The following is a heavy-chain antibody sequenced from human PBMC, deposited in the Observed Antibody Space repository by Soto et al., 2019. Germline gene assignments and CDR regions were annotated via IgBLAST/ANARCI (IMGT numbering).Heavy chain of an antibody. CDR2: VNAGNGNT. J-gene: IGHJ4*02. Sequence: QVQLVQSGAEVKKPGASVKVSCTASGYTFTSYAIHWVRQAPGQRLEWMGWVNAGNGNTKYSQKLQGRVTITRDTSASTAYMELSSLRSEDTAVYYCARDVGYNWNLIDYWGQGTLVTVSP. CDR1: GYTFTSYA. V-gene: IGHV1-3*01. D-gene: IGHD1-20*01. CDR3: ARDVGYNWNLIDY.